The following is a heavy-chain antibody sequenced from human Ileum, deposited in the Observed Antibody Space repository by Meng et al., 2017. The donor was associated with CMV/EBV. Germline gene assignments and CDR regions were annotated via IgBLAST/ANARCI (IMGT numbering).Heavy chain of an antibody. CDR3: TTFDYGGKWVHFDF. D-gene: IGHD4-23*01. CDR1: NHSLTGGYY. Sequence: SETLSLTCTVSNHSLTGGYYWGWVRQPPGRGLEWIATIHHTGDTYYTPSLKSRVTISIDTSRNQFSLDLSSVTAADTAVYYCTTFDYGGKWVHFDFWGHGTRVTVSS. V-gene: IGHV4-38-2*02. CDR2: IHHTGDT. J-gene: IGHJ4*01.